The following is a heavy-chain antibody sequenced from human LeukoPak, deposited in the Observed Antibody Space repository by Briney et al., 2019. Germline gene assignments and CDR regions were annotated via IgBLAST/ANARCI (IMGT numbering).Heavy chain of an antibody. J-gene: IGHJ4*02. CDR1: GFTFSSYN. CDR3: GRDPGVYGDYEGN. V-gene: IGHV3-48*01. CDR2: ICRSFSTI. Sequence: PGGSLSLSRTPSGFTFSSYNMHWVRQAPGRGLEGVSFICRSFSTIYYADSVKGRFTISRGHAKNSLYLEMSSLRAEDTAVYYGGRDPGVYGDYEGNWGQGTLVTVSS. D-gene: IGHD4-17*01.